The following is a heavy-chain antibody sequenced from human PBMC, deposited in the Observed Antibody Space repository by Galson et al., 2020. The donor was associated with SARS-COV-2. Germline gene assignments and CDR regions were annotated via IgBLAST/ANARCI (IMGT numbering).Heavy chain of an antibody. J-gene: IGHJ4*02. Sequence: SQTLSLTCTVSGGSVSRGDYYWSWLRQPPGQGLEWIGHIYYSGSTDYNPSLKSRLTMSLDTSKNQFSLRMDSVTAADTAVYLCARESIFGVVDYWGQGALVTVSS. CDR1: GGSVSRGDYY. D-gene: IGHD3-3*01. V-gene: IGHV4-30-4*08. CDR3: ARESIFGVVDY. CDR2: IYYSGST.